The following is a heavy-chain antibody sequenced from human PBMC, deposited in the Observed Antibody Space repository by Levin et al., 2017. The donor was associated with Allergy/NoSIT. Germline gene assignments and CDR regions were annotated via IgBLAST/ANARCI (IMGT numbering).Heavy chain of an antibody. Sequence: GESLKISCKASGYTFTSYGISWVRQAPGQGLEWMGWISAYNSNINFAQKLQGRVTMTTDTSTSTAYMELRSLRSDDTAIYYCARRGYSYGRHDAFDIWGQGTMVTVSS. J-gene: IGHJ3*02. CDR1: GYTFTSYG. V-gene: IGHV1-18*01. CDR3: ARRGYSYGRHDAFDI. CDR2: ISAYNSNI. D-gene: IGHD5-18*01.